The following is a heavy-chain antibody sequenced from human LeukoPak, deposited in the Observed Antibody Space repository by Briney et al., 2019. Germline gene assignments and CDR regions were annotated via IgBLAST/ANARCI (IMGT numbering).Heavy chain of an antibody. CDR1: GFTFTSSA. J-gene: IGHJ4*02. Sequence: GTSVKVSCKASGFTFTSSAVQWVRQARGQRLEWIGWIVVGSGKTNYAQKFQERVTITRDMSTSTAYMELSSLRSEDTAVYYCAAGDVNGSGSYSVPDFDYWGQGTLVTVSS. CDR2: IVVGSGKT. CDR3: AAGDVNGSGSYSVPDFDY. V-gene: IGHV1-58*01. D-gene: IGHD3-10*01.